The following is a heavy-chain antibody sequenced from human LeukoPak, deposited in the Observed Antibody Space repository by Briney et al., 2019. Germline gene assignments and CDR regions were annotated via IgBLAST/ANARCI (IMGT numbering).Heavy chain of an antibody. V-gene: IGHV4-4*02. Sequence: SETLSLTCAVSGDSISSSQWWSWVRQPPGKGLEWIGEIYHSGSTNYNPSLKSRVTISVDKSKNQFSLKVNSVTAADTAVYYCARKDLLWFGGLSQPPKGAFDIWGQGTMVTVSS. CDR3: ARKDLLWFGGLSQPPKGAFDI. CDR2: IYHSGST. D-gene: IGHD3-10*01. J-gene: IGHJ3*02. CDR1: GDSISSSQW.